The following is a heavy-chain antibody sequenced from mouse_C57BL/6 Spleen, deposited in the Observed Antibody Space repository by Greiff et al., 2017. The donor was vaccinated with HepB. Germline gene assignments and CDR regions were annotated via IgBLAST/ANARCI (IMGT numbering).Heavy chain of an antibody. V-gene: IGHV5-17*01. CDR2: ISSGSSTI. Sequence: EVHLVESGGGLVKPGGSLKLSCAASGFTFSDYRMHWVRQAPEKGLEWVAYISSGSSTIYYADTVKGRFTISRDNAKNTLFLQMTSLRSEDTAMYYCARGGYGSSYDYWGQGTTLTVSS. D-gene: IGHD1-1*01. CDR3: ARGGYGSSYDY. J-gene: IGHJ2*01. CDR1: GFTFSDYR.